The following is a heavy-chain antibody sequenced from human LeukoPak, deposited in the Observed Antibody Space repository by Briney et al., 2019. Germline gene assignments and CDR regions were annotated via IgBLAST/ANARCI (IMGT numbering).Heavy chain of an antibody. CDR1: GFIFSDYA. CDR3: AKDAYSVSAVAALRFDY. V-gene: IGHV3-33*06. CDR2: IWYDGTNK. Sequence: PGGSLRLSCAASGFIFSDYAMHWVRQAPGKGLEWVAVIWYDGTNKYYADSVKGRFTISRDNSKNTLYLQMNSLRAEDTAVYYCAKDAYSVSAVAALRFDYWGQGTLATVSS. J-gene: IGHJ4*02. D-gene: IGHD6-19*01.